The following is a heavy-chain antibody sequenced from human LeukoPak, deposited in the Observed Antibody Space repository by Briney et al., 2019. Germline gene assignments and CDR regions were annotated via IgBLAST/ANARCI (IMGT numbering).Heavy chain of an antibody. V-gene: IGHV3-23*01. CDR1: GFTFRNYA. Sequence: GGSLRLSCAVSGFTFRNYAMTWVRQAPGKGLEWVSAVSGSGGSTNYAASVKGRFTVSRDNSKNTLYLQMNSLRAEDTAVYYCAFRPGNYDILTQYYFDYWGPGTLVTVSS. CDR2: VSGSGGST. D-gene: IGHD3-9*01. J-gene: IGHJ4*02. CDR3: AFRPGNYDILTQYYFDY.